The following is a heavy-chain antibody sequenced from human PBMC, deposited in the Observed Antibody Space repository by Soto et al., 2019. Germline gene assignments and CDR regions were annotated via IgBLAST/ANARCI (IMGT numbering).Heavy chain of an antibody. CDR2: IYYSERTSYNSGST. CDR3: ARHTRNQFDP. Sequence: QLQLQESGPGLVKPSETLSLTCTVSGDSMTSSSYYWGWIRQPPGKGPEWIGSIYYSERTSYNSGSTYYSPSLKSRVTISGDTSKSPFSLQLSAVTAADTAVYYCARHTRNQFDPWGQGTLVTVSS. J-gene: IGHJ5*02. CDR1: GDSMTSSSYY. V-gene: IGHV4-39*01.